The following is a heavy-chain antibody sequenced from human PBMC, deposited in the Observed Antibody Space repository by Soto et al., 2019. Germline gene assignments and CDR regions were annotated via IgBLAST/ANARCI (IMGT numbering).Heavy chain of an antibody. CDR2: MNPNSGNT. D-gene: IGHD2-2*01. Sequence: ASVKVSCKASGYTFTSYDINWVRQATGQGLEWMGWMNPNSGNTGYAQKFQGRVTMTRNTSISTAYMELSSLRSEDTAVYYCARGYVVPAVPDWFDPWGQGTLVTVSS. V-gene: IGHV1-8*01. CDR3: ARGYVVPAVPDWFDP. J-gene: IGHJ5*02. CDR1: GYTFTSYD.